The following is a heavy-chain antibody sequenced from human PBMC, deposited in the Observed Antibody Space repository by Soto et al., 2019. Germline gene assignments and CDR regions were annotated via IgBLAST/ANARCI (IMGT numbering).Heavy chain of an antibody. Sequence: VQLVESGGGVVQPGRSLRLSCAASGFTFSDYAMHWVRQAPGKGLDWVAVVSHDGRNTYYADSVKGRFTISRDSSKNTVPLEMTSLRAEDTAVYYCAKGGRQWLVTSDFNYWGQGALVTVSS. V-gene: IGHV3-30*18. CDR1: GFTFSDYA. CDR3: AKGGRQWLVTSDFNY. D-gene: IGHD6-19*01. CDR2: VSHDGRNT. J-gene: IGHJ4*02.